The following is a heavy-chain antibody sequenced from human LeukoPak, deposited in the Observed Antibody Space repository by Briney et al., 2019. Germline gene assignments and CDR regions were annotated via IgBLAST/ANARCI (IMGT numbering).Heavy chain of an antibody. CDR3: TYGSGSSTGWYFDY. Sequence: GGSLRLSCAASGFTFSNYWMHWARQAPGKGLVWVSRINSDGSSTNYADSVKGRFTISRDNAKNTLYLQMNSLRAEDTAVYFCTYGSGSSTGWYFDYWGQGTLVTVSS. V-gene: IGHV3-74*01. D-gene: IGHD3-10*01. CDR2: INSDGSST. CDR1: GFTFSNYW. J-gene: IGHJ4*02.